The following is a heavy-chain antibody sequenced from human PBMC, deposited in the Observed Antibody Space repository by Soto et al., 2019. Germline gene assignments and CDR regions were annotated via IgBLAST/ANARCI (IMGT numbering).Heavy chain of an antibody. D-gene: IGHD3-22*01. V-gene: IGHV3-23*01. Sequence: PGGSLRLSCAASEFTFSSYAMNWVRPAPGEGRGWGSVISGGGGTTYYADSVKGRFRISRDNSKNTLYLQMNSLRVEDTAVYYCAKGKVAYDNSGLQYFYYFPMNVWGQGTTVTVSS. J-gene: IGHJ6*02. CDR2: ISGGGGTT. CDR1: EFTFSSYA. CDR3: AKGKVAYDNSGLQYFYYFPMNV.